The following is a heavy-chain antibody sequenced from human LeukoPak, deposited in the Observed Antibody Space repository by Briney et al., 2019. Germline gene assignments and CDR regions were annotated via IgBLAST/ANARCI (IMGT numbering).Heavy chain of an antibody. Sequence: GGSLRLSCAASGFTFSSYSMNWVRQAPGKGLEWVSSISSSSSYIYYADSVKGRFTIPRDNAKNSLYLQMNSLRAEDTAVYYCARDVVTTGAYYFDYWGQGTLVTVSS. CDR3: ARDVVTTGAYYFDY. CDR1: GFTFSSYS. CDR2: ISSSSSYI. J-gene: IGHJ4*02. V-gene: IGHV3-21*01. D-gene: IGHD2-21*02.